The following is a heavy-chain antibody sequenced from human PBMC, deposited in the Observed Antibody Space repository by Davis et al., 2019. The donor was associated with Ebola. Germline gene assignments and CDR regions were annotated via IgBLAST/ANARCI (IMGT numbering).Heavy chain of an antibody. J-gene: IGHJ4*02. D-gene: IGHD5-12*01. CDR3: ARGAGYSSFY. V-gene: IGHV4-59*08. CDR1: GGSFSGYY. CDR2: IYYSGST. Sequence: SETLSLTCAVYGGSFSGYYWSWIRQPPGKGLEWIGYIYYSGSTNYNPSLKSRVTISVDTSKNQFSLKLSSVTAADTAVYYCARGAGYSSFYWGQGTLVTVSS.